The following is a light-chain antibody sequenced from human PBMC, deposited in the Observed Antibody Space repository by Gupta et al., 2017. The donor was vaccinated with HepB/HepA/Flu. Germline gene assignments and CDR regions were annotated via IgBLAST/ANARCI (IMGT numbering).Light chain of an antibody. CDR1: ISNIVSNF. J-gene: IGLJ3*02. V-gene: IGLV1-47*01. Sequence: SLLPPPLSASLPPGPRVTISCSESISNIVSNFLYWYQHLAGTAPKLLIYRYNQRSSGVPGRFSGSKCGTAASVTISGLPAEDEADYYCAAGDDIRSGWVFGGGTKLTVL. CDR3: AAGDDIRSGWV. CDR2: RYN.